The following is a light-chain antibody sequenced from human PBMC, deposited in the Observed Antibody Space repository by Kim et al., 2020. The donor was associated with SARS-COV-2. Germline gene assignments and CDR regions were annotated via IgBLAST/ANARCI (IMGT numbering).Light chain of an antibody. J-gene: IGLJ2*01. CDR2: DDS. Sequence: PGKTARITCGGNHIGSKSVHWYQQKPGQAPVLVVYDDSDRPSGIPERFSGSNSGNTATLTISRVEAGDEADYYCQVWDSSSDHSVVFGGGTQLTVL. CDR1: HIGSKS. V-gene: IGLV3-21*03. CDR3: QVWDSSSDHSVV.